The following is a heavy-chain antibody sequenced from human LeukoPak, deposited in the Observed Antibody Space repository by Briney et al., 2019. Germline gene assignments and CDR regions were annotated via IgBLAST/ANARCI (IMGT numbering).Heavy chain of an antibody. J-gene: IGHJ1*01. CDR2: ISSSSTYK. CDR3: ARDAVAARGEFDV. D-gene: IGHD6-6*01. Sequence: PGGSLRLSCTTSGSTFSTFAMNWIRQAPGKGLEWASSISSSSTYKYHADSLKGRFAISRDNAKNTLYLQMNSLTADDTAVYYCARDAVAARGEFDVWGQGTLVTVSS. V-gene: IGHV3-21*04. CDR1: GSTFSTFA.